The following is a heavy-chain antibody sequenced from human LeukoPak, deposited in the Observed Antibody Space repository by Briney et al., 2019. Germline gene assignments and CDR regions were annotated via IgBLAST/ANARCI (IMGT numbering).Heavy chain of an antibody. J-gene: IGHJ4*02. D-gene: IGHD3-22*01. V-gene: IGHV3-23*01. CDR1: GFTFSSYA. CDR2: ISGSGGST. CDR3: ARDLLYDSSGIFDY. Sequence: GGSLRLSCAASGFTFSSYAMSWVRQAPGKGLEWVSAISGSGGSTYYADSVKGQFTISRDNAKNSLYLQMNSLRAEDTAVYYCARDLLYDSSGIFDYWGQGTLVTVSS.